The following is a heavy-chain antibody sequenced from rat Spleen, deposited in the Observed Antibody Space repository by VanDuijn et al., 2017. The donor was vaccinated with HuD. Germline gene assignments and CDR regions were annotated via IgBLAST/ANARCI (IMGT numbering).Heavy chain of an antibody. CDR1: GFIFSRYW. CDR3: TRDRETTRAYYFDY. D-gene: IGHD1-4*01. J-gene: IGHJ2*01. CDR2: ITNTGGST. V-gene: IGHV5-31*01. Sequence: EVQLVESGGGLVQPGKSLKLSCVASGFIFSRYWMTWIRQAPGKGLEWVASITNTGGSTYYPDSVKGRFTISRDNAKSTLYLQMNSLRSEDTATYYCTRDRETTRAYYFDYWGQGVMVTVSS.